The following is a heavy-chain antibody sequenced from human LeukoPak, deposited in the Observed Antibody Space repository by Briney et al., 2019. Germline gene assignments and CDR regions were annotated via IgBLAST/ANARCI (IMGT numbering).Heavy chain of an antibody. CDR3: ARHMGLGYTYFYPYFDY. V-gene: IGHV4-59*08. CDR2: IYYSGST. Sequence: SKTLSLTCAVSGFSINSGYHWGWIRQPPGKGLEWIGYIYYSGSTNYNPSLKSRVTISVDTSKNQFSLKLSSVTAADTAVYYCARHMGLGYTYFYPYFDYWGQGTLVTVSS. D-gene: IGHD1-1*01. CDR1: GFSINSGYH. J-gene: IGHJ4*01.